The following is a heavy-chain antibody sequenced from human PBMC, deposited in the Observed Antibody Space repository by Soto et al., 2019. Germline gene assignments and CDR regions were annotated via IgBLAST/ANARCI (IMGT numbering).Heavy chain of an antibody. CDR1: GFIFRNLW. Sequence: EVQLVESGGGLVQPGGSLRLSCAASGFIFRNLWMTWVRQAPGKGLEWVANIKPDGSETSYVDSVKGRFTISRDNAKNSLSLQMNSLRAEDTAVYYCARDVGDVSFDYWGQGTLVTVSS. D-gene: IGHD3-16*01. V-gene: IGHV3-7*01. CDR2: IKPDGSET. CDR3: ARDVGDVSFDY. J-gene: IGHJ4*02.